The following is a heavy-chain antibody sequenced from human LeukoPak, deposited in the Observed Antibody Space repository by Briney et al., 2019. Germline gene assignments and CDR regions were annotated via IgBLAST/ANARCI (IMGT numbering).Heavy chain of an antibody. Sequence: ASVKVSCKTSGYTFSSYGITWVRQAPGQGLEWMGWISAYGHTKLARNLQARVTVTIDTSTTTAYMDLSSLTSEDTAVYYCARNPAASGSFEYWGQGTLVTVSS. CDR1: GYTFSSYG. J-gene: IGHJ4*02. CDR3: ARNPAASGSFEY. D-gene: IGHD3-10*01. V-gene: IGHV1-18*01. CDR2: ISAYGHT.